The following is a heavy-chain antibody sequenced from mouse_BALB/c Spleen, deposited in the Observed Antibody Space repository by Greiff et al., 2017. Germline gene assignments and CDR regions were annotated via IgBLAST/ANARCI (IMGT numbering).Heavy chain of an antibody. J-gene: IGHJ2*01. Sequence: QVQLQQSGAELARPGASVKMSCKASGYTFTSYTMHWVKQRPGQGLEWIGYINPSSGYTNYNQKFKDKATLTADKSSSTAYMQLSSLTSEDSAVYYCSTMITTEDSYWGQGTTLTVSS. CDR3: STMITTEDSY. D-gene: IGHD2-4*01. CDR2: INPSSGYT. V-gene: IGHV1-4*01. CDR1: GYTFTSYT.